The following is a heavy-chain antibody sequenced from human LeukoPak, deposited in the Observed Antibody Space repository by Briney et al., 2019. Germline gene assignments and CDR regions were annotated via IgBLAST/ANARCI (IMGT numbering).Heavy chain of an antibody. CDR2: IYYSGST. D-gene: IGHD3-10*01. J-gene: IGHJ4*02. CDR3: AIREGHYGSGSYYLGDY. V-gene: IGHV4-39*01. Sequence: SQTLSLTCTVSGGSISSGGYYWGWIRQPPGKGLEWIGSIYYSGSTYYNPSLKSRVTISVDTSKNQFSLKLSSVTAADTAVYYCAIREGHYGSGSYYLGDYWGQGTLVTVSS. CDR1: GGSISSGGYY.